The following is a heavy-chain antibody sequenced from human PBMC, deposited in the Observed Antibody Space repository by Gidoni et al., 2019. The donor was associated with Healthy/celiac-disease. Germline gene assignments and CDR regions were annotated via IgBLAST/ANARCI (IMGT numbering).Heavy chain of an antibody. Sequence: EVHLLESGGGLVPPGWSLRLSCAASGFPFSSYAMSWVHQAPGKGLAWVSAIRGGGGSTYYADSVKGRFTISRDNSKNTLSVKMNSLRVEDTAGYYCAKRGREAEYFQHWGQGTLVTVSS. CDR1: GFPFSSYA. CDR3: AKRGREAEYFQH. CDR2: IRGGGGST. D-gene: IGHD1-26*01. J-gene: IGHJ1*01. V-gene: IGHV3-23*01.